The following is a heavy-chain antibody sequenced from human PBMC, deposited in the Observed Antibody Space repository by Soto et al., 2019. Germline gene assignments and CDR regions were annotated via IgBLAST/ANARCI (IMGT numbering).Heavy chain of an antibody. J-gene: IGHJ4*02. V-gene: IGHV1-46*01. CDR2: INPSGGST. CDR3: ARDQGHYYDSSGYSDSDDY. Sequence: ASVKVSCKASGYTFTSYYMHWVRQAPGQGLEWMGIINPSGGSTSYAQKFQGRVTMTRDTSTSTVYMELSSLRSEDTAVYYCARDQGHYYDSSGYSDSDDYWGQGTLVTVSS. CDR1: GYTFTSYY. D-gene: IGHD3-22*01.